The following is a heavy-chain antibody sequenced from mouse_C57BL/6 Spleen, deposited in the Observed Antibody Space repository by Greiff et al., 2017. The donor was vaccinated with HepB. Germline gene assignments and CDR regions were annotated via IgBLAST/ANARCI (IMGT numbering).Heavy chain of an antibody. V-gene: IGHV1-82*01. CDR1: GYAFSSSW. CDR3: ARGPDY. CDR2: IYPGDGDT. Sequence: VQLQESGPELVKPGASVKISCKASGYAFSSSWMNWVKQRPGKGLEWIGRIYPGDGDTNYNGKFKGKATLTADKSSSTAYMQLSSLTSEDSAVYFCARGPDYWGQGTTLTVSS. J-gene: IGHJ2*01.